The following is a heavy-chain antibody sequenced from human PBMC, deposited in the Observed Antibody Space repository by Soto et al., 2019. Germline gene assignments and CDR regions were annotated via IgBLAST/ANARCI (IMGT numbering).Heavy chain of an antibody. CDR3: ASRIQLWDNWFDP. J-gene: IGHJ5*02. CDR2: IYPGDSDT. CDR1: GYSFTSYW. V-gene: IGHV5-51*01. Sequence: PGESLKISCKGSGYSFTSYWIGWVRQMPGKGLEWMGIIYPGDSDTRYSPSFQGQVTISADKSISTAYLQWSSLKASDTAMYYCASRIQLWDNWFDPWGQGTLVTVSS. D-gene: IGHD5-18*01.